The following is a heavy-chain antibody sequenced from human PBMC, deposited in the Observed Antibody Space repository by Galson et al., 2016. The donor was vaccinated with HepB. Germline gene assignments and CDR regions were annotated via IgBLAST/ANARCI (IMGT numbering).Heavy chain of an antibody. CDR2: ISNSGGST. V-gene: IGHV3-23*01. CDR3: AGGYYGSGSYYAY. CDR1: GFTLAGNG. Sequence: SLRLSCAASGFTLAGNGMTWARQAPGKGLEWVSVISNSGGSTYYADSVKGRFTISRDNSKNTLYLQMNSLRAEDTAVYYCAGGYYGSGSYYAYWGQGTLVTVSS. J-gene: IGHJ4*02. D-gene: IGHD3-10*01.